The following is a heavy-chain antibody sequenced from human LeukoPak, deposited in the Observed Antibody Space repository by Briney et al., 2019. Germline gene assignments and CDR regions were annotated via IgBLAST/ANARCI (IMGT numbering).Heavy chain of an antibody. CDR2: INPSGGST. J-gene: IGHJ4*02. CDR3: ARDSYYDSSGSVDY. D-gene: IGHD3-22*01. Sequence: ASVKVSCKASGYTFSSHYMHWVRQAPGQGLEWMGRINPSGGSTTYAQRFQGRVTMTRDTSTSTVYMELSSLRSEDTDVYFCARDSYYDSSGSVDYWGQGTLVTVSS. V-gene: IGHV1-46*01. CDR1: GYTFSSHY.